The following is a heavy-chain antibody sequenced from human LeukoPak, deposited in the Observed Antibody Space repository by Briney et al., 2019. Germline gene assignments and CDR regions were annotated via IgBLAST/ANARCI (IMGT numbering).Heavy chain of an antibody. CDR2: IYYSVST. D-gene: IGHD2-2*01. J-gene: IGHJ4*02. V-gene: IGHV4-39*07. CDR3: ARSPTKRVPEDY. CDR1: GGSISSSSYY. Sequence: PSETLSLTCTVSGGSISSSSYYWGWIRQPPGKGLEWIGSIYYSVSTSYSPSLKSRVTISMDKSKNQISLRLTSVTAADTAVYYCARSPTKRVPEDYWGQGTLVTVSS.